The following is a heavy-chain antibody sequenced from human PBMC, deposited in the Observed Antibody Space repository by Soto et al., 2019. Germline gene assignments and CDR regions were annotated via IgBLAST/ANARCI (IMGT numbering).Heavy chain of an antibody. CDR2: IWYDGSNK. Sequence: GGSLRLSCAASGFTFSSYGMHWVRQAPGKGLEWVAVIWYDGSNKYYADSVKGRFTISRDNSKNTLYLQMNSLRAEDTAVYYCARDRQWLGKYYYYYYGMDVWGQGTTVTVSS. CDR3: ARDRQWLGKYYYYYYGMDV. V-gene: IGHV3-33*01. D-gene: IGHD6-19*01. CDR1: GFTFSSYG. J-gene: IGHJ6*02.